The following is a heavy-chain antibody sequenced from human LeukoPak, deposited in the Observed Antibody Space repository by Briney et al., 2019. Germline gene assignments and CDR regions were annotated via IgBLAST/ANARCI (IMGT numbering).Heavy chain of an antibody. V-gene: IGHV3-23*01. D-gene: IGHD3-16*02. CDR2: ISGSSVNT. J-gene: IGHJ4*02. CDR1: GFSFSSND. CDR3: AKGGSYRSQPYFDY. Sequence: GGTLRLSCAASGFSFSSNDMSWVRQAPGKGLEWVSSISGSSVNTDYADSVKGRFTISRDNSKNTLYLQMNSLRADDTAVYYCAKGGSYRSQPYFDYWGQGTPVTVSS.